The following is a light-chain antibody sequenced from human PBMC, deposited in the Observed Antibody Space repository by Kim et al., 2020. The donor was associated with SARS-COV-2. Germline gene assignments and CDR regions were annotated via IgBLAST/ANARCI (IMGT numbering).Light chain of an antibody. J-gene: IGLJ2*01. V-gene: IGLV3-1*01. CDR3: QAWDSSTVV. CDR2: QDS. CDR1: KLGDKY. Sequence: VAPGQTARITCSGDKLGDKYACWYQQKPGQSPDLVTYQDSKRTSGIPERFSGSNAGNTATLTISGTQAMDEADYYCQAWDSSTVVFGGGTQLTVL.